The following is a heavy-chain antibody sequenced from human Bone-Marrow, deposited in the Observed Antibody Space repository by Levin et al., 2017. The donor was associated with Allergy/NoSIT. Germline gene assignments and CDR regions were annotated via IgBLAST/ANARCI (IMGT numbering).Heavy chain of an antibody. D-gene: IGHD6-25*01. CDR3: ARETRGAQKDAFDI. CDR2: IKNDEIST. CDR1: GFTSSSYW. J-gene: IGHJ3*02. V-gene: IGHV3-74*01. Sequence: GESLKISCAASGFTSSSYWMHWVRQAPGKGLVWVSRIKNDEISTTYADSVKGRFTISRDNAKNTVFLQMNSLRAEDTAVYYCARETRGAQKDAFDIWGQGTMVTVSS.